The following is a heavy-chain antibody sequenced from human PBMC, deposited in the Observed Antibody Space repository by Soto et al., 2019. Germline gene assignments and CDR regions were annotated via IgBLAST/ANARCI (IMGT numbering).Heavy chain of an antibody. J-gene: IGHJ4*02. V-gene: IGHV3-23*01. CDR1: GFTFSSFA. CDR3: AKARQAPVGTHFFDL. Sequence: PGGSLRLSCAGSGFTFSSFAMGWVRQAPGKGLEWLSSVSADGVSSFSADSVRGLFRVSRDNSKNTLLLQMRFLRVEDTAFYYCAKARQAPVGTHFFDLWGQGTQVTVSS. CDR2: VSADGVSS.